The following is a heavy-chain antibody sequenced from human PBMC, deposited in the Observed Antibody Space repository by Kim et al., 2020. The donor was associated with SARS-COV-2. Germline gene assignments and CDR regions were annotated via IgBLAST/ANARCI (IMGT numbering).Heavy chain of an antibody. CDR3: AREMVRGPPPYV. V-gene: IGHV1-69*13. CDR1: GASFGSFA. J-gene: IGHJ6*02. Sequence: SVKVSCRASGASFGSFAISWVRQAPGQGLEWMGTIIPIFDIPHYAQKFQGRVTITADESTSTAYMELSSLTSEDTAVYYCAREMVRGPPPYVWGQGTTVTVSS. D-gene: IGHD3-10*01. CDR2: IIPIFDIP.